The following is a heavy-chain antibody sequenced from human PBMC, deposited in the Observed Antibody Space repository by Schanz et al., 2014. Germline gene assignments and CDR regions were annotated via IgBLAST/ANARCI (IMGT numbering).Heavy chain of an antibody. Sequence: DVHLLESGGGLVQPGGSLRLSCAASEFTFSDYWMSWVRQAPGKGPEWVANIKHDGSVKDYVDSVEGRFTISRDNAKRSLFLQMNSLRVEDTAVYFCVSQTGSPNYWGQGTLXTVSS. CDR3: VSQTGSPNY. J-gene: IGHJ4*02. CDR1: EFTFSDYW. D-gene: IGHD6-13*01. V-gene: IGHV3-7*02. CDR2: IKHDGSVK.